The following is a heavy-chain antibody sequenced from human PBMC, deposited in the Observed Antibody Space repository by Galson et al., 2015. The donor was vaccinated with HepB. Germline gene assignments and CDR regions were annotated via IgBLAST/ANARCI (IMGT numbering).Heavy chain of an antibody. Sequence: SLRLSCAASGFTFSSYGMHWVRQAPGKGLEWVAVISYDGSNKYYADSVKGRFTISRDNSKNTLYLQMNSLRAEDTAVFYCAKDPGEHIVGENWFDSWGQGTLVTVSS. V-gene: IGHV3-30*18. CDR1: GFTFSSYG. CDR2: ISYDGSNK. J-gene: IGHJ5*01. CDR3: AKDPGEHIVGENWFDS. D-gene: IGHD2-21*01.